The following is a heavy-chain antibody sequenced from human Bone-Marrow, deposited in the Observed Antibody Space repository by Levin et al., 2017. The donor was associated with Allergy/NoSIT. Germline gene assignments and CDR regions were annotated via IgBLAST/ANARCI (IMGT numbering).Heavy chain of an antibody. CDR2: ISANGDST. Sequence: PGGSLRLSCAASGFTFRTYAMNWVRQAPGKGLEWVSVISANGDSTYYADSVKGRFTISRDNSENTLFLQMNSLGVEDTALYYCAKDIKTLWELGGVFYYHGLDVWGPGTTVTVSS. J-gene: IGHJ6*02. CDR1: GFTFRTYA. CDR3: AKDIKTLWELGGVFYYHGLDV. D-gene: IGHD1-26*01. V-gene: IGHV3-23*01.